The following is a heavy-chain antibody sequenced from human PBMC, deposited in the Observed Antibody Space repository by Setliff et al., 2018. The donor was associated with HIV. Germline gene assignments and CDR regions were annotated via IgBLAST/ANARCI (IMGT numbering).Heavy chain of an antibody. CDR2: IYHSGST. J-gene: IGHJ3*02. D-gene: IGHD3-3*01. V-gene: IGHV4-38-2*02. CDR1: GYSISSGYY. Sequence: SETLSLTCTVSGYSISSGYYWGWIRQPPGKGLEWIGSIYHSGSTYYNPSLKSRVTISVKSRLTISVDTSKNSFSLKLTSVTGADTAVYYCARPLTTSYNFWGDAFAIWGQGTMVTVSS. CDR3: ARPLTTSYNFWGDAFAI.